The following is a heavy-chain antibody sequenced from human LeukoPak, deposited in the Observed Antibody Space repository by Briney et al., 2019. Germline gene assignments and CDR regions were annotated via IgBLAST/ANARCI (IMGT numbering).Heavy chain of an antibody. Sequence: ASVKVSCKASGYTFTGYYMHWVRQAPGQGLEWMGWINPNSGGTNYAQKFQGRVTMTRDTSISTAYMELSRLRSDDTAVYYCARDHAGSSQSRSWFDPWGQGTLVTVSS. J-gene: IGHJ5*02. D-gene: IGHD6-13*01. CDR1: GYTFTGYY. CDR2: INPNSGGT. CDR3: ARDHAGSSQSRSWFDP. V-gene: IGHV1-2*02.